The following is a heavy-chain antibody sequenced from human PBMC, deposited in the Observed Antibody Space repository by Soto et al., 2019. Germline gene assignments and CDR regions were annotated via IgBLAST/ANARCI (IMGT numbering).Heavy chain of an antibody. CDR1: GFSLSNAGLG. CDR3: ASTYSTSGYWFDP. CDR2: IFSNDEK. J-gene: IGHJ5*02. V-gene: IGHV2-26*04. D-gene: IGHD6-13*01. Sequence: QVTVKESGPVLVKPTETLTLTCTVSGFSLSNAGLGVSWIRQPPGKALEWLAHIFSNDEKSYSTSLKSRLTISKDTSKRQVVLIMTNMDPVDTATYYCASTYSTSGYWFDPWGQGTLVTVSS.